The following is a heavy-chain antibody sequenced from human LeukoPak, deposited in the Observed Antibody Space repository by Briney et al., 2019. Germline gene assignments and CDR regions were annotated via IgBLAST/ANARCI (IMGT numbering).Heavy chain of an antibody. CDR3: ARDLGEMATIGGLGY. D-gene: IGHD5-24*01. J-gene: IGHJ4*02. Sequence: GGSLRLSCAASGFTFSDYSMNWVRQTPRKGLEWVSCISGSGSYIYYADSVKGRFTISRDNAKNSLHLQVNSLRAEDTAVYYCARDLGEMATIGGLGYWGQGTLVTVSS. V-gene: IGHV3-21*06. CDR1: GFTFSDYS. CDR2: ISGSGSYI.